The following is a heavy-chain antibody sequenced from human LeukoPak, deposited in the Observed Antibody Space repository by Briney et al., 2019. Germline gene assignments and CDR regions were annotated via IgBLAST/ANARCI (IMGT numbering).Heavy chain of an antibody. J-gene: IGHJ5*02. CDR3: ARVVFTMVRGIRDWFDP. CDR1: GGSISSGDYY. Sequence: PSQTLSLTCTVSGGSISSGDYYWGWIRQPPGKGLEWIGYIYYSGSTHYNPSLKSRVTISVDASKNQFSLKLSSVTAADTAVYYCARVVFTMVRGIRDWFDPWGQGTLVTVSS. CDR2: IYYSGST. D-gene: IGHD3-10*01. V-gene: IGHV4-30-4*01.